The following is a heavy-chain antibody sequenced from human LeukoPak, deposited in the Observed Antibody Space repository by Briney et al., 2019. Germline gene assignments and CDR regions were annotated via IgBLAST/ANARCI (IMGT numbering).Heavy chain of an antibody. J-gene: IGHJ4*02. V-gene: IGHV3-23*01. CDR1: GFTFSSYA. D-gene: IGHD1-20*01. CDR2: MSGSGGST. CDR3: AKDRLTGTPYYFDY. Sequence: PGRSLRLSCAASGFTFSSYAMSWVRQAPGKGLEWVSGMSGSGGSTYYADSVKGRFTISRDNSKNTLYLQMDSLRAEDTAVYYCAKDRLTGTPYYFDYWGQETLVTVSP.